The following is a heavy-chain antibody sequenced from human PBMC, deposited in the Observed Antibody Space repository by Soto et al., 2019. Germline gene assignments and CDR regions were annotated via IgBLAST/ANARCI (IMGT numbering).Heavy chain of an antibody. CDR3: AKDIPEYQLSLDAFDI. CDR1: GFICSSYD. V-gene: IGHV3-30*18. Sequence: SLRLSCAASGFICSSYDMSWVRQAPGKGLDWVAAISNDGTYRVYADSVKGRFTMSRDNSKNTLYLQMNSLRAEDTAVYYCAKDIPEYQLSLDAFDIWGQGTMVTVSS. D-gene: IGHD2-2*01. CDR2: ISNDGTYR. J-gene: IGHJ3*02.